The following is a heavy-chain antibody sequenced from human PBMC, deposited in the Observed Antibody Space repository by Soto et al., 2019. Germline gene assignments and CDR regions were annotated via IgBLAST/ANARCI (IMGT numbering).Heavy chain of an antibody. CDR1: GFTFSSYA. CDR2: ISYDGSNK. Sequence: QVQLVESGGGVVQPGRSLRLSCAASGFTFSSYAIHWVRQAPGKGLEWVAVISYDGSNKYYADSVKGRFTISRDNSKNTLYLQMNSLRAEDTAVYYCARDGMVRGWKYYFDYWGQGTLVTVSS. D-gene: IGHD5-18*01. V-gene: IGHV3-30-3*01. CDR3: ARDGMVRGWKYYFDY. J-gene: IGHJ4*02.